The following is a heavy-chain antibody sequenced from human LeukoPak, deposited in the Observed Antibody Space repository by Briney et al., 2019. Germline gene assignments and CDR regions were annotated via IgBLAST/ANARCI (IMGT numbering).Heavy chain of an antibody. Sequence: GTLRLSCAASGFTFSSAWMHWVRQAPGTGLVWVSRITDDATTTYADSVKGRFTISRDNAKNTLYLQMNSLRAEDTAVYYCVRDRVGPDYWGQGTLVTVSS. D-gene: IGHD1-26*01. J-gene: IGHJ4*02. CDR3: VRDRVGPDY. CDR2: ITDDATT. CDR1: GFTFSSAW. V-gene: IGHV3-74*03.